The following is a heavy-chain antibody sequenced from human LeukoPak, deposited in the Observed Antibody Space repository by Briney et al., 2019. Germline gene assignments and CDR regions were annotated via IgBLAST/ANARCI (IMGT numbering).Heavy chain of an antibody. J-gene: IGHJ4*02. Sequence: GGSLRLSCAASGFTFNSYAIHWVRQAPGKGLEWVAVISYDGSNKYYAESVKGRFTISRDNSKNTLYVQVNSLGTEDTAAYYCAKGSYYDSSSSFYFDYWGQGTLVTVSS. V-gene: IGHV3-30*04. D-gene: IGHD3-22*01. CDR3: AKGSYYDSSSSFYFDY. CDR1: GFTFNSYA. CDR2: ISYDGSNK.